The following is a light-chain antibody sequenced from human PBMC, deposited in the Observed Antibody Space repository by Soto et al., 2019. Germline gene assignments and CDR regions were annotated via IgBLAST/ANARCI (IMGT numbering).Light chain of an antibody. CDR2: TTN. Sequence: QTVVTQEPAFSVSPGGTVTLTCGLTSGSVSTTYYPSWYQQTPGQAPRTLIYTTNTRSSGVPDRFSGSILGNKAALTITGAQADDESHYYCVLYMGSGISVFGGGTKLTV. V-gene: IGLV8-61*01. J-gene: IGLJ3*02. CDR3: VLYMGSGISV. CDR1: SGSVSTTYY.